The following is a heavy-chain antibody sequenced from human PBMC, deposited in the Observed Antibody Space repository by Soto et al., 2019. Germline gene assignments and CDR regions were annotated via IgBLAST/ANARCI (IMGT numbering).Heavy chain of an antibody. V-gene: IGHV2-5*02. D-gene: IGHD5-12*01. J-gene: IGHJ4*02. CDR2: IYWDDDK. CDR1: GFSLSTSGVG. CDR3: AHVYGGYDNFDY. Sequence: QITLKESGPTLVKPTQTLTLTCTFSGFSLSTSGVGVGWIRQPPGKALEWLALIYWDDDKRYSPSLKSRLTITKETSKSQVVLTMTNMDPLDTATYYCAHVYGGYDNFDYWGQGTLVTVSS.